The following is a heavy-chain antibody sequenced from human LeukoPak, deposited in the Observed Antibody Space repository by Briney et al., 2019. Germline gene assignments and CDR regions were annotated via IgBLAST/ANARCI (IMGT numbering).Heavy chain of an antibody. CDR3: ARDRLRYFDWLLGGWFDP. CDR2: FFYSGST. J-gene: IGHJ5*02. CDR1: GGSISPYY. D-gene: IGHD3-9*01. Sequence: SETLSLTCTVSGGSISPYYWSWIRQPPGKGLEWIGYFFYSGSTNYNPSLKSRVIIAVDTSKNQISLKLSSVTAADTAVYYCARDRLRYFDWLLGGWFDPWGQGTLVTVSS. V-gene: IGHV4-59*12.